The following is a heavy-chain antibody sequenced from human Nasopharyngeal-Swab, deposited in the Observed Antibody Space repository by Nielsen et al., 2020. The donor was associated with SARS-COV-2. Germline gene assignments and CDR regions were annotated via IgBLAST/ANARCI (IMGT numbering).Heavy chain of an antibody. CDR1: GFTFGDYA. CDR2: IRSKGYGGTT. CDR3: TRGLLAYCGGDCYSPRAFDI. J-gene: IGHJ3*02. V-gene: IGHV3-49*03. Sequence: GESLKISCTASGFTFGDYAMSWFRQAPGKGLEWVGFIRSKGYGGTTVYGASVKGRFTISRDDSKSIAYLQMNSLKTEDTAVYYCTRGLLAYCGGDCYSPRAFDIWGQGTMVTVSS. D-gene: IGHD2-21*02.